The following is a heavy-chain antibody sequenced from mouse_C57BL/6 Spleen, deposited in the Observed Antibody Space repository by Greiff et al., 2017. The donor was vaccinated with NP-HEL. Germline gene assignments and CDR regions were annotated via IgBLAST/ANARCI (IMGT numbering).Heavy chain of an antibody. CDR1: GYTFTSYW. Sequence: QVQLQQPGAELVRPGTSVKLSCKASGYTFTSYWMHWVKQRPGQGLEWIGVIDPSDSYTNYNQKFKGKATLTVDTSSSTAYMQLSSLTSEDSAVYYCARRGYYYGYYAMDYWGQGTSVTVSS. J-gene: IGHJ4*01. V-gene: IGHV1-59*01. CDR2: IDPSDSYT. CDR3: ARRGYYYGYYAMDY. D-gene: IGHD1-1*01.